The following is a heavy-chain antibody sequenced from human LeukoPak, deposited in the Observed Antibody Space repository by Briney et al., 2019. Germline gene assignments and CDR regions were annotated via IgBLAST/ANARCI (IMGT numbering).Heavy chain of an antibody. CDR2: ISGSGGST. J-gene: IGHJ4*02. V-gene: IGHV3-23*01. D-gene: IGHD6-19*01. CDR3: AKPISSGWYSFDY. Sequence: GGSLILSCAASGLTFSSYAMSWVRQAPGKGLEWVSAISGSGGSTYSADSVKGRFTISRDNSKNTLYLQINSLRAEDTAVYYCAKPISSGWYSFDYWGQGTLVTVSS. CDR1: GLTFSSYA.